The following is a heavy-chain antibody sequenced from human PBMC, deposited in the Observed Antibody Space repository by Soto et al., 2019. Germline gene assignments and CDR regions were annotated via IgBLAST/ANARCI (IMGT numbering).Heavy chain of an antibody. CDR3: AGWRGQASNY. J-gene: IGHJ4*02. V-gene: IGHV3-7*03. D-gene: IGHD6-19*01. CDR1: GFTFTDFY. Sequence: EVQLVQSGGGLVQPGGSLRLSCVGSGFTFTDFYMNWVRQAPGKGLEWVANIRPDGSETNYVESVKGRFTTSRDNAKNSLFLQMNSLRADDTAVYYCAGWRGQASNYWGQGIRVTVSS. CDR2: IRPDGSET.